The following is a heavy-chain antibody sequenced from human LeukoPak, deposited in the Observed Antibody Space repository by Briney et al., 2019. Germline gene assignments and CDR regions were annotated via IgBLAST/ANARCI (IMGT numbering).Heavy chain of an antibody. J-gene: IGHJ4*02. V-gene: IGHV5-10-1*01. Sequence: GESLKISCKGSGYSFTSYWINWVRQMPGKGLEWMGRIDPSDSYTNYSPSFQGHVTISADKSISTAYLQWSSLKASDAAMYYCALGYSSGHSDYWGQGTLVTVSS. CDR2: IDPSDSYT. CDR1: GYSFTSYW. CDR3: ALGYSSGHSDY. D-gene: IGHD6-19*01.